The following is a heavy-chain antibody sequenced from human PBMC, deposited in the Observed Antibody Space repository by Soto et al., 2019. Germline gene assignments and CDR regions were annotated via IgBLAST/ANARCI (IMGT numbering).Heavy chain of an antibody. Sequence: QVQLVQSGAEVKKPASSVKVSCKAPGGTFSTYAISWVRQAPGQGLEWMGGIIPMFGTANYAQRFQDRVTNTADEATNTVYMELSSLRSEDTAVYFCASGIQLWLRRINTGYSGWGQGTLVTVSS. CDR1: GGTFSTYA. D-gene: IGHD5-18*01. V-gene: IGHV1-69*12. J-gene: IGHJ4*02. CDR2: IIPMFGTA. CDR3: ASGIQLWLRRINTGYSG.